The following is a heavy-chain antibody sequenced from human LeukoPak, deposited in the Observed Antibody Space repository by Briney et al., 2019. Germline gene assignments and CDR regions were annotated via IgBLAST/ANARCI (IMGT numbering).Heavy chain of an antibody. Sequence: SVKVSGKASGGTFSSYAISWVRQAPGQGLEWRGGIIPIFGTANYAQKFQGRVTITTDESTSTAYMELSSLRSEDTAVYYCARDAGYYDSSGYSPWGQGTLVTVSS. J-gene: IGHJ5*02. CDR3: ARDAGYYDSSGYSP. CDR1: GGTFSSYA. V-gene: IGHV1-69*05. D-gene: IGHD3-22*01. CDR2: IIPIFGTA.